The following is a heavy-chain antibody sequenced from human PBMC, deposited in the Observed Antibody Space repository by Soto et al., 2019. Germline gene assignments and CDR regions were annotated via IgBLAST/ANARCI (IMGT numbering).Heavy chain of an antibody. J-gene: IGHJ4*02. CDR1: GFTFTNYV. CDR2: ISGGGSTA. D-gene: IGHD3-22*01. V-gene: IGHV3-23*01. Sequence: GGSLRLSCAASGFTFTNYVMSWVRQAPGKGLKWVAGISGGGSTAFYADSVKGRFTISRDNAKNTLVLQMDSLRAEDTAIYYCAKDSNKYSSSLRGRYFDYWGQGTLVTVSS. CDR3: AKDSNKYSSSLRGRYFDY.